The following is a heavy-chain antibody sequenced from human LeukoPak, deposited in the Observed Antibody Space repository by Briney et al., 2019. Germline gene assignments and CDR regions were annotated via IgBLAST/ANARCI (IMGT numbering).Heavy chain of an antibody. D-gene: IGHD3-22*01. CDR1: GYTFTGYY. CDR3: ARSEGYDTSSVAS. J-gene: IGHJ5*02. V-gene: IGHV1-2*02. CDR2: INPTSGDT. Sequence: ASVKVSCKASGYTFTGYYMHWVRQAPGQGLEWMGWINPTSGDTIYAQKFQGRVTMTRDTSISTAYMELSRLRSDDSAVYYCARSEGYDTSSVASWGQGTLVTVSS.